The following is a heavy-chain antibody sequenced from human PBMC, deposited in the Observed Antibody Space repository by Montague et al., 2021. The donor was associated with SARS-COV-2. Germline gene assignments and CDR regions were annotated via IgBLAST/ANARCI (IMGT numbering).Heavy chain of an antibody. Sequence: SLRLSCAASGFTISSHAMSWVRQAPGKGLQWVSAIDSDGTTNYADPVKGRFTISRDNSKNTLYLQMASLRVDDSAVYYCATVDWYSSSNYWGQGTLVTVSS. CDR3: ATVDWYSSSNY. CDR1: GFTISSHA. D-gene: IGHD6-13*01. V-gene: IGHV3-23*01. CDR2: IDSDGTT. J-gene: IGHJ4*02.